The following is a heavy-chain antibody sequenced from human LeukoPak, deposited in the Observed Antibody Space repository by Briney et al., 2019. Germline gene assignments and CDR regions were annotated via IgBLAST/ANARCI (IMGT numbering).Heavy chain of an antibody. J-gene: IGHJ4*02. CDR2: IDPSDSYT. CDR1: GYSFTSYW. V-gene: IGHV5-10-1*01. Sequence: GESLKISCKGSGYSFTSYWISWVRPMPGKGLEWMGRIDPSDSYTNYSPSFQGHVTISADKSISTAYLQWSSLKASDTAMYYCAFGYCSSTSCYVFDYWGQGTLVTVSS. D-gene: IGHD2-2*03. CDR3: AFGYCSSTSCYVFDY.